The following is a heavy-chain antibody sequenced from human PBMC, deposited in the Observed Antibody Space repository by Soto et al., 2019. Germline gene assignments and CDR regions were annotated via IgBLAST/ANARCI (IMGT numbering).Heavy chain of an antibody. Sequence: EVQLVDSGGGLVNPGGSLRLSCAASGFTFSNAWMNWVRQAPGNGLEWVGRIKSKTDGGRTDYAAPVKGRFTISRDDSKNTLYLQMNSLKTEDTAVYYCTTDLPVDTAMLGAWGPGTLVTVSS. CDR2: IKSKTDGGRT. V-gene: IGHV3-15*07. J-gene: IGHJ4*02. D-gene: IGHD5-18*01. CDR3: TTDLPVDTAMLGA. CDR1: GFTFSNAW.